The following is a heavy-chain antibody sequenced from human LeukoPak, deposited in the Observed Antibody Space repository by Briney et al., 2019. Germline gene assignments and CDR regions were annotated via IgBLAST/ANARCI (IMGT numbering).Heavy chain of an antibody. V-gene: IGHV3-23*01. CDR2: ISGSGGST. D-gene: IGHD2-2*01. J-gene: IGHJ4*02. CDR3: VSFYETY. CDR1: GFTFSNYA. Sequence: GGSLRLSCAASGFTFSNYAMSWVRQAPGKGLEWVSGISGSGGSTYYADSVKGRFTISKDNAKNTVYPQMNNLRAEDTAVYYCVSFYETYWGRGTLVTVSS.